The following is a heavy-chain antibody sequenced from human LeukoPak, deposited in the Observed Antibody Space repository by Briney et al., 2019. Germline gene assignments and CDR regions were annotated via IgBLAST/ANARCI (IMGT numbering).Heavy chain of an antibody. J-gene: IGHJ5*02. CDR2: MSYEETYK. CDR3: ARDFGVIRRS. Sequence: GGSLRLSCAASGFSVRDYAMHWVRQAPGKGLEWVAVMSYEETYKNYAEAVKGRFTISRDDSKNTLFLQMSSLRPEDTAVYYCARDFGVIRRSWGQGTLVSVSS. D-gene: IGHD3-3*01. CDR1: GFSVRDYA. V-gene: IGHV3-30-3*01.